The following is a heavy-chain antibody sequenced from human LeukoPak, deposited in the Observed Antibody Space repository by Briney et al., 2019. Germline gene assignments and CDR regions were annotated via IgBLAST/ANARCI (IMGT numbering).Heavy chain of an antibody. CDR1: GFTFSDYY. V-gene: IGHV3-11*01. Sequence: PGGSLRLSCAASGFTFSDYYMSWIRQAPGKGLEWASYISSSGSTIYYADSVKGRFTISRDNAKNSLYLQMNSLRAEDTAVYYCARGRVGATPTYYFDYWGQGTLVTVSS. D-gene: IGHD1-26*01. J-gene: IGHJ4*02. CDR2: ISSSGSTI. CDR3: ARGRVGATPTYYFDY.